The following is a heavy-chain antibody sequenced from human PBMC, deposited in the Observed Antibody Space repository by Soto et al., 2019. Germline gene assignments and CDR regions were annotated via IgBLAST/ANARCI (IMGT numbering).Heavy chain of an antibody. V-gene: IGHV1-3*01. Sequence: QVQLVQSGAEVKKPGASVKVSCKASGYTFTSYAMHWVRQAPGQRLEWMGWINAGNGNTKYSQKFQGRVTITRDTSASTAYMELSSLRSEDTAVYYCARDPPRIYGSGKYSLWFWGQGTLVTVSS. CDR2: INAGNGNT. CDR1: GYTFTSYA. CDR3: ARDPPRIYGSGKYSLWF. D-gene: IGHD3-10*01. J-gene: IGHJ4*02.